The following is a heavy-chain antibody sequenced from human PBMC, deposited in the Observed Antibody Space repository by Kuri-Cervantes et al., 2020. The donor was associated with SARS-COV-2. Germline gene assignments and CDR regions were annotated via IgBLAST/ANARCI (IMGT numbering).Heavy chain of an antibody. CDR3: ARAISSWFDY. D-gene: IGHD6-13*01. CDR1: GFTFSSYS. V-gene: IGHV3-48*02. Sequence: GESLKISCAASGFTFSSYSMNWVRQAPGKGLEWVSYISSSSSTIYYADSVKGRFTTSRDNAKNSLYLQMNSLRDEDTAVYYCARAISSWFDYWGQGTLVTVSS. J-gene: IGHJ4*02. CDR2: ISSSSSTI.